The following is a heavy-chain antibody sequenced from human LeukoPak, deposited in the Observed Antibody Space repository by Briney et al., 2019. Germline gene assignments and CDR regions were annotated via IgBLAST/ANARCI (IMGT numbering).Heavy chain of an antibody. CDR1: GGSISSYY. V-gene: IGHV4-59*01. Sequence: SETLSLTCTVSGGSISSYYWSWIRQPPGKGLEWIGYIYYSGTTNYNPSLKSRVTISVDTSKNQFSLKLSSVTAADTAVYYCARNPAGPDYWGQGTLVTVSS. D-gene: IGHD6-13*01. CDR2: IYYSGTT. CDR3: ARNPAGPDY. J-gene: IGHJ4*02.